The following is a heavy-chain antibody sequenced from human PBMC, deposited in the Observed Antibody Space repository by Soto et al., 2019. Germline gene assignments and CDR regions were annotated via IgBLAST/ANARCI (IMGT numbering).Heavy chain of an antibody. J-gene: IGHJ3*02. CDR1: GGSISSGGYY. V-gene: IGHV4-31*03. CDR3: ARLRVREVKDAFDI. CDR2: IYYSGST. Sequence: SETLSLTCTVSGGSISSGGYYWSWIRQQPGKGLEWIGYIYYSGSTYYNPSLKSRVTISVDTSKNQFSLKLSTVTAADTAVFFCARLRVREVKDAFDIWARGSMVPVSS. D-gene: IGHD3-10*01.